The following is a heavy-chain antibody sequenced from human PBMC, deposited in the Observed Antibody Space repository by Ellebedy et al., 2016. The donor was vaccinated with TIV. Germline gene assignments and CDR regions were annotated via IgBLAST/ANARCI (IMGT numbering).Heavy chain of an antibody. CDR1: GFTFDDYA. CDR2: ISWNSGSI. CDR3: ARGPSDYGDIQLDY. D-gene: IGHD4-17*01. Sequence: SLKISCAASGFTFDDYAMHRVRQAPGKGLEWVSGISWNSGSIGYTDSVKGRFTISRDNAKNSVSLQMNSLRDEDTAVYYCARGPSDYGDIQLDYWGQGALVTVSS. J-gene: IGHJ4*02. V-gene: IGHV3-9*01.